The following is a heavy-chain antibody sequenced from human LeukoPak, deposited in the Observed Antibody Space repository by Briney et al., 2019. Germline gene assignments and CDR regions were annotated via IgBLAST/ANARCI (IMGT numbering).Heavy chain of an antibody. J-gene: IGHJ4*02. CDR2: IRLDGSNK. CDR1: GFTFSSCG. D-gene: IGHD4-11*01. V-gene: IGHV3-30*02. CDR3: AKGVTYSFDY. Sequence: AGGSLGLPCAASGFTFSSCGMHWVRQAPGKGLEWVAFIRLDGSNKYYADSVKGRFTISRDNSKNTLYLQMNSLRAEDTSVYYCAKGVTYSFDYWGQGTLVTVSS.